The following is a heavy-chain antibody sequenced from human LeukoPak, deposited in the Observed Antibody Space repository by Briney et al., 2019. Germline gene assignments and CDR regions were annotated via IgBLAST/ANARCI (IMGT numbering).Heavy chain of an antibody. V-gene: IGHV4-59*01. CDR1: GGSISSYY. Sequence: SETLSLTCTVSGGSISSYYWSWIRQPPGKGLEWIGYIYYSGSTNYNPSLKGRVTISVDTSKNQFSLKLSPVTAADTAVYYCARLSHDAFDIWGQGTMVTVSS. CDR3: ARLSHDAFDI. J-gene: IGHJ3*02. CDR2: IYYSGST.